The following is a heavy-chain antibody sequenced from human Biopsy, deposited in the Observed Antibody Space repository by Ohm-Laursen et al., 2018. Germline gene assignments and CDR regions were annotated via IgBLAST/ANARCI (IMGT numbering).Heavy chain of an antibody. V-gene: IGHV3-53*01. CDR2: IYSGDST. CDR3: ARATYSSGHKIDS. CDR1: GISFSRSA. J-gene: IGHJ4*02. Sequence: SLRLSCTAPGISFSRSAMNWVRQAPGKGLEWVSVIYSGDSTYYADSVKGRFTISRDESKNTLYLQMNRLRAEDTAVYHCARATYSSGHKIDSWGQGTLVTVSS. D-gene: IGHD6-25*01.